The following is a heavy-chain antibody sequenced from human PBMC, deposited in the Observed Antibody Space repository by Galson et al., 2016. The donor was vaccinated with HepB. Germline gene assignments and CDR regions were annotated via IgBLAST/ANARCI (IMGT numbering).Heavy chain of an antibody. J-gene: IGHJ4*02. CDR1: GYTFSTYY. CDR2: INPSGGFT. V-gene: IGHV1-46*01. Sequence: SVKVSCKASGYTFSTYYMHWVRQAPGQGLEWMGIINPSGGFTSYAQKCQGRVTMTRDTSTSTVYMDLHSLRSQDTAVYYCARGADSGYDLGDYWGQGTLVTVSS. D-gene: IGHD5-12*01. CDR3: ARGADSGYDLGDY.